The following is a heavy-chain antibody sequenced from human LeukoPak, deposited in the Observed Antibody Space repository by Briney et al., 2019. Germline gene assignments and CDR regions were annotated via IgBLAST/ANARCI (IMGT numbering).Heavy chain of an antibody. CDR1: GYTFTSYD. V-gene: IGHV1-2*02. CDR3: ARVVPRIVVVPAAPFGY. Sequence: ASVKVSCKASGYTFTSYDINWVRQAPGQGLEWMGWINPNSGGTNYAQKFQGRVTMTRDTSISTAYMELSRLRSDDTAVYYCARVVPRIVVVPAAPFGYWGQGTLVTVSS. CDR2: INPNSGGT. J-gene: IGHJ4*02. D-gene: IGHD2-2*01.